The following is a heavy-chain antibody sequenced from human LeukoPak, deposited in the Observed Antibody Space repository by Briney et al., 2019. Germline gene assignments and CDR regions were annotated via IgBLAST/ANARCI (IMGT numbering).Heavy chain of an antibody. V-gene: IGHV4-38-2*02. CDR3: ARGSGYYGSGNDWFDP. CDR1: GYSISSGYY. J-gene: IGHJ5*02. Sequence: PSETLSLTCTVSGYSISSGYYWGWIRQPPGKGLEWIGSIYHSGSTYYNPSLKSRVTISVDTPKNQFSLKLSSVTAAGTAVYYCARGSGYYGSGNDWFDPWGQGTLVTVSS. D-gene: IGHD3-10*01. CDR2: IYHSGST.